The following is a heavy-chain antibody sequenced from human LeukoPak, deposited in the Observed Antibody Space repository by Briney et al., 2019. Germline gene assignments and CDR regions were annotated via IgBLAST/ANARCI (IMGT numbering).Heavy chain of an antibody. V-gene: IGHV4-34*01. CDR3: ARGRGYCSGGSCQASYFDY. CDR2: INHSGST. Sequence: SETLSLTCAVYGGAFRGYYWSWNRQPPGKGLEWIGEINHSGSTNYNPSLKSRVTISVDTSKNQFSLKLSSVTAADTAVYYCARGRGYCSGGSCQASYFDYWGQGTLVTVSS. J-gene: IGHJ4*02. D-gene: IGHD2-15*01. CDR1: GGAFRGYY.